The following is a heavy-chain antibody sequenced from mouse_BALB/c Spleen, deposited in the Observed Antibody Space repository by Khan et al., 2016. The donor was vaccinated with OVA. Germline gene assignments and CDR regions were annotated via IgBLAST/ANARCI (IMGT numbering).Heavy chain of an antibody. J-gene: IGHJ4*01. CDR1: GFSLTNYG. D-gene: IGHD2-10*01. V-gene: IGHV2-6-1*01. CDR3: ARQPYYHYNIMDY. Sequence: VQLQESGPGLVAPSQSLSITCTISGFSLTNYGVHWVRQPPGKGLEWLVVIWSDGSTTYNSALKSRLTVTTDNSKSQVFLEMNSLQTDDTAMYFCARQPYYHYNIMDYWGQGTSVTVSS. CDR2: IWSDGST.